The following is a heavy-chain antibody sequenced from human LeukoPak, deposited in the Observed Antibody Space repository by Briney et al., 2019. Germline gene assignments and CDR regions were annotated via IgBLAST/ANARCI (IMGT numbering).Heavy chain of an antibody. CDR1: GFTFSSYA. CDR3: ARGAYCGGDCSIFDY. V-gene: IGHV3-23*01. Sequence: GGSLRLSCAASGFTFSSYAMSWVRQAPGKGLEWVSAISGSGGSTYYADSVKGRFTISRDNSKNTLYLQMNSLRAEDTAVYYCARGAYCGGDCSIFDYWGQGTLVTVSS. CDR2: ISGSGGST. D-gene: IGHD2-21*02. J-gene: IGHJ4*02.